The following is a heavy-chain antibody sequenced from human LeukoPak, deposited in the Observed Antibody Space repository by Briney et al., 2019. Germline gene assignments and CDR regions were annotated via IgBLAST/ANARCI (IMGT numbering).Heavy chain of an antibody. Sequence: GASVKVSCKASGYTFTDYYMHGVRQAPGQGLEWMGWTNPNSGGTNYAQKFQGRVTMTRDSSITTAYMELSRLRSDDTAVYYCARSFYYDSSGYIDHWGQGTLVTVSS. D-gene: IGHD3-22*01. CDR3: ARSFYYDSSGYIDH. J-gene: IGHJ4*02. V-gene: IGHV1-2*02. CDR1: GYTFTDYY. CDR2: TNPNSGGT.